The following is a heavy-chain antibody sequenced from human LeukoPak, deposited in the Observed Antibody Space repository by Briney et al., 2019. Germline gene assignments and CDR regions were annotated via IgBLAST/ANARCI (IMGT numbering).Heavy chain of an antibody. J-gene: IGHJ4*02. CDR2: TNHSGST. CDR1: GGSFSGYY. Sequence: SETLSLTCAVYGGSFSGYYWSWIRQPPGKELEWIGETNHSGSTNYNPSLKSRVTISVDTSKNQFSLKLSSVTAADTAVYYCARKSAYYYDSAGHPSFDYWGQGTLVTVSS. V-gene: IGHV4-34*01. CDR3: ARKSAYYYDSAGHPSFDY. D-gene: IGHD3-22*01.